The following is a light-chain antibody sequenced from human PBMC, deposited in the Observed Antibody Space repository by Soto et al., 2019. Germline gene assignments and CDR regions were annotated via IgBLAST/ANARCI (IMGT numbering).Light chain of an antibody. V-gene: IGKV3-15*01. J-gene: IGKJ5*01. Sequence: EIVMTQSPATLSVSPGERATLSCRASQSVSDNFAWYQQKPGQAPRLLISGASTRATGIPARFSGSGSGTEFTLTISSLQSEDFAVYYCQQRSNWPITFGQGTRLEIK. CDR2: GAS. CDR3: QQRSNWPIT. CDR1: QSVSDN.